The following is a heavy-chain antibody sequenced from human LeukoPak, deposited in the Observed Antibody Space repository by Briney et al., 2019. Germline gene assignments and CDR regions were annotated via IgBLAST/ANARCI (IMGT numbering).Heavy chain of an antibody. V-gene: IGHV3-30-3*01. CDR2: ISYDGSNK. CDR1: GFTFSSYA. D-gene: IGHD3-16*02. CDR3: ARDQYYDYVWGSYRYSHGHGMDV. Sequence: GRSLRLSCAASGFTFSSYAMHWVRQAPGKRLEWVAVISYDGSNKYYADSVKGRFTISRDNSKNTLYLQMNSLRAEDTAVYYCARDQYYDYVWGSYRYSHGHGMDVWGQGTTVTVSS. J-gene: IGHJ6*02.